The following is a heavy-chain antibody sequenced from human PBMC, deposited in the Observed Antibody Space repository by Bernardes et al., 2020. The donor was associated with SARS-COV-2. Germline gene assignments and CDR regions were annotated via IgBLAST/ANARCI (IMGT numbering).Heavy chain of an antibody. V-gene: IGHV3-7*01. D-gene: IGHD6-19*01. J-gene: IGHJ6*02. CDR1: GFTFSSYW. CDR2: IKQDGSEK. Sequence: GSLRLSCAASGFTFSSYWMSWVRQAPGKGLEWVANIKQDGSEKYYVDSVKGRFTISRDNAKNSLYLQMNSLRAEDTAVYYCARDRLAVAGTGVLNYYYYYGMDVWGQGTTVTVSS. CDR3: ARDRLAVAGTGVLNYYYYYGMDV.